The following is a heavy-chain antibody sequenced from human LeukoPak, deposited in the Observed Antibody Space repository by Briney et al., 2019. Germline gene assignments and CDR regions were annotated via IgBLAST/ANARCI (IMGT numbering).Heavy chain of an antibody. Sequence: GGSLRLSCAASGFTLSSYKMNWGRQAPGKGLEWVSYIRSDSSTIYYADSVKGRFTISRDNANNSLYLQMNSLRAEDTAVYYCAKGKLLWFGEARNYFDYWGQGTLVTVSS. D-gene: IGHD3-10*01. CDR3: AKGKLLWFGEARNYFDY. V-gene: IGHV3-48*04. CDR1: GFTLSSYK. CDR2: IRSDSSTI. J-gene: IGHJ4*02.